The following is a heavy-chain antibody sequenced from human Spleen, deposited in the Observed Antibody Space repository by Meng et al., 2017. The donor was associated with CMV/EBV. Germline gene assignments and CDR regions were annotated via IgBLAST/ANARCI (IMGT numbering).Heavy chain of an antibody. CDR2: IYYSGST. D-gene: IGHD5-24*01. J-gene: IGHJ5*02. CDR3: ARHRGEGDGYAYLGWFDP. V-gene: IGHV4-39*01. CDR1: ISSSSYY. Sequence: ISSSSYYGGWIRQPPGKGLEWIESIYYSGSTYYNPSLKSRVTISVDTSKNQFSLKLSSVTAADTAVYYCARHRGEGDGYAYLGWFDPWGQGTLVTVSS.